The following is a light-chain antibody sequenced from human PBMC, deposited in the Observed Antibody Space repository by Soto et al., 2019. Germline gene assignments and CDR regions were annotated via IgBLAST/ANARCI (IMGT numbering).Light chain of an antibody. Sequence: DLQMTQSPSSLSASVGDRVTITCRASQSISSYLNWYQQKPGKAPKLLIYAASSLQSGVPSRFSGSGSGTDFILTISSLQPEDFATYYCQQSYSTPQTFGQGTKLEIK. CDR1: QSISSY. V-gene: IGKV1-39*01. CDR2: AAS. CDR3: QQSYSTPQT. J-gene: IGKJ2*01.